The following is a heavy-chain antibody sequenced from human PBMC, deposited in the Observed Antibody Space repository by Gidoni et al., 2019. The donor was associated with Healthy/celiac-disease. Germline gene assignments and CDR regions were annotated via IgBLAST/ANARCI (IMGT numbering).Heavy chain of an antibody. D-gene: IGHD1-26*01. CDR2: IIPILGIA. Sequence: QVQLVQSGAEVKKPGSSVKVSCKASGGTFSSYTISWVRQASGQGLEWMGRIIPILGIANYAQKFQGRVTITADKTTSTAYMELSSLRSEDTAVYYCARTGVGALFDYWGQGTLVTVSS. CDR1: GGTFSSYT. CDR3: ARTGVGALFDY. V-gene: IGHV1-69*02. J-gene: IGHJ4*02.